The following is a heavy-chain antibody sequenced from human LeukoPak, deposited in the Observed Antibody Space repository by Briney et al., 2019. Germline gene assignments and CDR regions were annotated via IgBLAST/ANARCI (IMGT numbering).Heavy chain of an antibody. CDR3: AKSRPSYYYDSSGYLSDY. J-gene: IGHJ4*02. CDR1: GFTFSSYA. Sequence: GGSLRLSCAASGFTFSSYAMGWVRQAPGKGLEWVSAISGSGGSTYYADSVKGRFTISRDNSKNTLYLQMNSLRAEDTAVYYCAKSRPSYYYDSSGYLSDYWGQGTLVTVSS. V-gene: IGHV3-23*01. CDR2: ISGSGGST. D-gene: IGHD3-22*01.